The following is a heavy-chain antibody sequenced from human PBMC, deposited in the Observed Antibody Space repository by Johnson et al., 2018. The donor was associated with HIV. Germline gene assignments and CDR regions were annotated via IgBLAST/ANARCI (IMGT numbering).Heavy chain of an antibody. CDR3: AITSGTDAFDF. CDR1: GFTVSSNY. J-gene: IGHJ3*01. D-gene: IGHD1-1*01. CDR2: IYSGGST. Sequence: VQLVESGGGLVQPGGSLRLSCAASGFTVSSNYMSWVRQAPGKGLEWVSVIYSGGSTYYADSVKGRFTIARDSSKNTLHLQMNSLRAEDTAIYDCAITSGTDAFDFWGRGTMVTVSS. V-gene: IGHV3-66*02.